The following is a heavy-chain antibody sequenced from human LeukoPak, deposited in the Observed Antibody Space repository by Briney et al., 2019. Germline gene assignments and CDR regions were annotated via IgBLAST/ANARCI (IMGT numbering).Heavy chain of an antibody. Sequence: ASVKVSCKTSGYTFTNYYIHWVRQAPGQGLEWMGRIDPNTGGTKSAKNFQGRVTMTRDTSISTAYMALSGLRSDDTAVYYCARGWGMATLDAFDIWGQGTMVTVSS. J-gene: IGHJ3*02. CDR3: ARGWGMATLDAFDI. CDR1: GYTFTNYY. CDR2: IDPNTGGT. D-gene: IGHD5-24*01. V-gene: IGHV1-2*06.